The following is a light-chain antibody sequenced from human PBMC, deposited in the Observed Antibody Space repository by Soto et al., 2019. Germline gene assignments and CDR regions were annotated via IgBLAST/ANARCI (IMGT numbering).Light chain of an antibody. Sequence: EIVLTQSPGTLSLSPGERATLSCRASQTVSSRHLAWYQQKPGQAPRLLIYGASTRATGIPDRFSASGSGTDFTLPISRLEPEDLAVYYCQQYGSSPRTFGQGTKLEIK. V-gene: IGKV3-20*01. J-gene: IGKJ2*02. CDR1: QTVSSRH. CDR2: GAS. CDR3: QQYGSSPRT.